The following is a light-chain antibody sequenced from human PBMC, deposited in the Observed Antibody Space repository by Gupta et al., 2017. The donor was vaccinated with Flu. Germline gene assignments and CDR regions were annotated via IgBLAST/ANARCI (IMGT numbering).Light chain of an antibody. Sequence: EIVLTQSPATLSLSPGERATLSCRASQTVNNFLAWYQQRPGQAPRLLIYGASNRGTGIPARFSGSGSGTEFTLTISSLEPEDFAVYYCQQRSNWPLTFGSGTKVEIK. CDR3: QQRSNWPLT. J-gene: IGKJ4*01. CDR2: GAS. CDR1: QTVNNF. V-gene: IGKV3-11*01.